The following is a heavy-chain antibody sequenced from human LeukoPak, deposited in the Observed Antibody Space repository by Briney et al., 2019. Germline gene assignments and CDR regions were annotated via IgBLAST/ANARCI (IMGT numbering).Heavy chain of an antibody. V-gene: IGHV3-23*01. CDR3: AKPREYSSSSVNNWFDP. CDR1: GFTFSSYA. J-gene: IGHJ5*02. D-gene: IGHD6-6*01. Sequence: GGSLRLSCAASGFTFSSYAMSWVRQAPGKGLEWVSAISGSGGSTYYADSVKGRFTISRDNSKNTLYLQMNSLRAEDAAVYYCAKPREYSSSSVNNWFDPWGQGTLVTVSS. CDR2: ISGSGGST.